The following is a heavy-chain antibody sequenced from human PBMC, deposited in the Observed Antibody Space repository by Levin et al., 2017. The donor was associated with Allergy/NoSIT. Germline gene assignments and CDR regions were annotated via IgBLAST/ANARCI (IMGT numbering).Heavy chain of an antibody. CDR1: GGTFTNYA. J-gene: IGHJ4*02. CDR2: IIPILGMP. Sequence: ASVKVSCKASGGTFTNYAITWVRQAPGQGLEWMGRIIPILGMPNYAQKFQGRVTITADRSTSTAYMELSTLRSEDTAVYYCARDPGTIATRPIDYWGQGTLVTVSS. D-gene: IGHD6-6*01. CDR3: ARDPGTIATRPIDY. V-gene: IGHV1-69*04.